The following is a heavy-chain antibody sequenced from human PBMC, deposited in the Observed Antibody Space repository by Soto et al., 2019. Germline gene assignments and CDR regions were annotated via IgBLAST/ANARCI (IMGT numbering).Heavy chain of an antibody. Sequence: SVKVSCKASGYTFTSYAMHWVRQATGQRLEWMGWINAGNGNTKYSQKFQGRVTITRDTSASTAYMELSSLRSEDTAVYYCATGGYSYGFPYDYWGQGTLVTVSS. J-gene: IGHJ4*02. CDR2: INAGNGNT. CDR3: ATGGYSYGFPYDY. D-gene: IGHD5-18*01. CDR1: GYTFTSYA. V-gene: IGHV1-3*01.